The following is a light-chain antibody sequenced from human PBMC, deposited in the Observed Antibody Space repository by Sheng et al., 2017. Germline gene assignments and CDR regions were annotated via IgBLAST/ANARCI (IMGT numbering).Light chain of an antibody. Sequence: DIQMTQSPSSLSASVGDRVTITCRASRGITNYLAWFQQKPGKAPKSLIYAAANLQSVVPSRFSGSGFGTDFTLTISSLQPEDFATYYCQQYTAYPWTFGQGTKVEIK. CDR1: RGITNY. J-gene: IGKJ1*01. V-gene: IGKV1-16*01. CDR3: QQYTAYPWT. CDR2: AAA.